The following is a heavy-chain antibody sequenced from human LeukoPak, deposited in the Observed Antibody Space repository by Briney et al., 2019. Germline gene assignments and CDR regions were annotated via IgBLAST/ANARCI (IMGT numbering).Heavy chain of an antibody. J-gene: IGHJ4*02. D-gene: IGHD6-6*01. V-gene: IGHV1-2*06. CDR3: ARSETSIPDF. Sequence: GASVKVSCKASGYTFTSYYMHWVRQAPGQGLEWMGRINPNSGDTHYAQKFQGRVTLTRDTSISAAYMELSRLTSDDTAVYYCARSETSIPDFWGQGTLVTVSS. CDR1: GYTFTSYY. CDR2: INPNSGDT.